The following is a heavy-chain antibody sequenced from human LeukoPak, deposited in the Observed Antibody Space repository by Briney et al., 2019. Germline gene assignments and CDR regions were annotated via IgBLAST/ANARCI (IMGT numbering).Heavy chain of an antibody. CDR1: GGSISSNY. CDR3: ARDLVTVTKGFDI. D-gene: IGHD4-17*01. Sequence: SETLSLTCNVSGGSISSNYWSWIRQPPGKGLEWIGYFHDSESTNYNPSLKSRVSISVDTSKKQVSLKLSSVTAADTAVYYCARDLVTVTKGFDIWGQGTMVSVSS. V-gene: IGHV4-59*01. J-gene: IGHJ3*02. CDR2: FHDSEST.